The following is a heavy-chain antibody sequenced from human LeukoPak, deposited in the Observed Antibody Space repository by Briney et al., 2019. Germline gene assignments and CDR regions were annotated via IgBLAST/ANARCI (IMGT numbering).Heavy chain of an antibody. V-gene: IGHV4-59*08. D-gene: IGHD3-10*01. CDR2: IYYSGST. Sequence: SETLSLTCSVSGGXISSYYWSWIRQPPGKGLEWFGYIYYSGSTNYNPSLKSRVTISVDTSKNQFSLKLSSVTAADTAVYYCARHANYYGSGSYLNWFDPWGQGTLVTVSS. CDR1: GGXISSYY. J-gene: IGHJ5*02. CDR3: ARHANYYGSGSYLNWFDP.